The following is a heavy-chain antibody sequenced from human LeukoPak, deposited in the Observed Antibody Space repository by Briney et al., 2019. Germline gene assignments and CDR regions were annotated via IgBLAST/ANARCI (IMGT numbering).Heavy chain of an antibody. Sequence: GGSLRLSCAASGFTVSSNYMSWVRQAPGKGLEWVSVIYSGGSTYYADSVKGRFTISRDNSKNTLYLQMNSLRAEDTAVYYCASDGGYDSSGHNTLLFDYWGQGTLVTVSS. V-gene: IGHV3-66*01. J-gene: IGHJ4*02. CDR1: GFTVSSNY. CDR3: ASDGGYDSSGHNTLLFDY. D-gene: IGHD3-22*01. CDR2: IYSGGST.